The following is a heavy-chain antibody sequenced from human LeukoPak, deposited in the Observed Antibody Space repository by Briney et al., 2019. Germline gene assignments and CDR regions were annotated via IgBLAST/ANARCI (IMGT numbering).Heavy chain of an antibody. D-gene: IGHD2-15*01. CDR3: ARDVSDENDSASRMHLDA. CDR1: GWTFSNYW. J-gene: IGHJ4*02. CDR2: IRQDGREK. V-gene: IGHV3-7*01. Sequence: GGSLRLSSAASGWTFSNYWMTWVRQAPGKGLEWVANIRQDGREKNYVDSVKGRFTISRDNARNSLILQMNRLRAEDAAVYCCARDVSDENDSASRMHLDAGGQGTLVSVSS.